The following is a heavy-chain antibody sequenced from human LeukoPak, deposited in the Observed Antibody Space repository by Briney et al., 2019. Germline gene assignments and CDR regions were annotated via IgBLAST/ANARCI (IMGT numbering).Heavy chain of an antibody. D-gene: IGHD3-10*01. CDR1: GFTFSSYG. J-gene: IGHJ4*02. CDR3: AKVSAYYYASGFDY. CDR2: ISYDGSNK. Sequence: PGRSLRLSCAASGFTFSSYGMHWVRQAPGKGLEWVAVISYDGSNKYYADSVKGRFTISRDNSKNTLYLQMNSLRAEDTAVYYCAKVSAYYYASGFDYWGQGTLVTVSS. V-gene: IGHV3-30*18.